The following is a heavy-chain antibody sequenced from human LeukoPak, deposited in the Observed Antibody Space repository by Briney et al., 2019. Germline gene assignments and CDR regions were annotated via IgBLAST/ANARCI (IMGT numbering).Heavy chain of an antibody. CDR3: ARGRGYYYDSSGQKRVFDI. Sequence: SETLSLTCTVSGYSISSGYYWSWIRPPPGKGLEWIGEINHSGSTKYNPSLKSRVTISVDTSKNQFSLKLSSVTAADTAVYYCARGRGYYYDSSGQKRVFDIWGQGTMVTVSS. CDR1: GYSISSGYY. J-gene: IGHJ3*02. D-gene: IGHD3-22*01. CDR2: INHSGST. V-gene: IGHV4-38-2*02.